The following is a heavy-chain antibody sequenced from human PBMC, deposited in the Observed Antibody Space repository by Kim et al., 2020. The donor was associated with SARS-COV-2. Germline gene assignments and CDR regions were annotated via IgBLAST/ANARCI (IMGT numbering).Heavy chain of an antibody. CDR1: GFTFSDYY. CDR2: ISSSGSTI. Sequence: GGSLRLSCAASGFTFSDYYMSWIRQAPGKGLEWVSYISSSGSTIYYADSVKGRFTISRDNAQNSLYLQMNSLRAEDTAVYYCAREIYGYVCWYFDLWGRGTLVTLSS. J-gene: IGHJ2*01. V-gene: IGHV3-11*04. CDR3: AREIYGYVCWYFDL. D-gene: IGHD5-18*01.